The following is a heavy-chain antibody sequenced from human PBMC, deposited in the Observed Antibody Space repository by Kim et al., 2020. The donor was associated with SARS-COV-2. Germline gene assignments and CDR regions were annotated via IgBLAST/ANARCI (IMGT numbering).Heavy chain of an antibody. CDR3: AKGTSSWANGRGNYFYYG. CDR2: ITGGGDST. CDR1: GFTFSIYA. V-gene: IGHV3-23*01. Sequence: GGSLRLSCAASGFTFSIYAMSWVRQAPGKGLDWVSAITGGGDSTYYADSLKGRFTISRDNSKNTLYLQLHSLRAEDTAVYYCAKGTSSWANGRGNYFYYG. J-gene: IGHJ6*01. D-gene: IGHD6-13*01.